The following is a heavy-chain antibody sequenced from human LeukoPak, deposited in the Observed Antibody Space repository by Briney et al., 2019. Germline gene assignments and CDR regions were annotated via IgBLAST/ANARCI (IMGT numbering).Heavy chain of an antibody. V-gene: IGHV1-18*01. J-gene: IGHJ3*02. CDR3: ARRGNHYGSGRNAFDI. D-gene: IGHD3-10*01. CDR2: ISAYNVNT. CDR1: GYSFTGYG. Sequence: GASVRVSCKASGYSFTGYGITWVRQAPGQGLEWMGWISAYNVNTNYARKFQGRVTMTTDTSTSTAHMELRSLTPDDTAVYYCARRGNHYGSGRNAFDIWGQGTMVTVSS.